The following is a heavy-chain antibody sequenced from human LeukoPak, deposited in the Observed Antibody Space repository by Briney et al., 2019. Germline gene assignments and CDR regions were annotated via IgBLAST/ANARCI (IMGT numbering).Heavy chain of an antibody. D-gene: IGHD3-3*02. Sequence: SETLSLTCTVSGGSISSSSYYWGWIRQPPGKGLEWIGSIYYSGSTYYNPSLKSRVTISVDTSKNQFSLRLSSVTAADTAVYYCARAPGIRDTKQIFDYWGQGTLVTVSS. CDR3: ARAPGIRDTKQIFDY. V-gene: IGHV4-39*07. CDR1: GGSISSSSYY. J-gene: IGHJ4*02. CDR2: IYYSGST.